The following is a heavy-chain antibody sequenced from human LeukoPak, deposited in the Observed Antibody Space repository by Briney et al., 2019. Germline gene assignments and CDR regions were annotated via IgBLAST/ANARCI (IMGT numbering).Heavy chain of an antibody. J-gene: IGHJ6*03. CDR3: ARSLEYYDFWSGYPQRRNYYYYYYMDV. Sequence: SETLSLTCTVSGGSISSYYWSWIRQPPGKGLEWIGYIYTSGSTNYNPSLKSRVTISVDTSKNQFSLKRSSVTAADTAVYYCARSLEYYDFWSGYPQRRNYYYYYYMDVWGKGTTVTVSS. CDR1: GGSISSYY. CDR2: IYTSGST. D-gene: IGHD3-3*01. V-gene: IGHV4-4*09.